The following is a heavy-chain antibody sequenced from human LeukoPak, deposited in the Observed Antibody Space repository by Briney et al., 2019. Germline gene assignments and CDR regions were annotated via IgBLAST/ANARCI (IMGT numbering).Heavy chain of an antibody. CDR2: INHSGST. CDR3: ARPGYYYDSSGYLY. J-gene: IGHJ4*02. D-gene: IGHD3-22*01. CDR1: GGSFSGYY. Sequence: SETLSLTCAVYGGSFSGYYWSWIRQPPGKGLEWIGEINHSGSTNHNPSLKSRVTISVDTSKNQFSLKLSSVTAADTAVYYCARPGYYYDSSGYLYWGQGTLVTVSS. V-gene: IGHV4-34*01.